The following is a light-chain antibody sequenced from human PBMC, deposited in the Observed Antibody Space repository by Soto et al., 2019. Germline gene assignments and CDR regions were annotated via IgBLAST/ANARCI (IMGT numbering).Light chain of an antibody. CDR3: QQYGNSPLT. CDR1: QSVGSS. CDR2: GAS. V-gene: IGKV3-20*01. J-gene: IGKJ4*01. Sequence: IVMTQSPATLSVSPGERATLSCRASQSVGSSLAWYQQKRGQAPRLLIHGASTRAPGIPDRFSGSGSGTDFTLTISKLEPEDFALFYCQQYGNSPLTFGGGTKVDIK.